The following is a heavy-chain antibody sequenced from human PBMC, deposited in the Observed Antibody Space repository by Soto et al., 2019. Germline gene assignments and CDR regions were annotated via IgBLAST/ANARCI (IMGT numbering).Heavy chain of an antibody. D-gene: IGHD3-22*01. V-gene: IGHV1-18*01. CDR3: ARPYDSSQSPRFDY. CDR1: GYTFTSYD. CDR2: ISPYNGKT. J-gene: IGHJ4*02. Sequence: ASVKVSCKASGYTFTSYDIFWVRQAPGQGLEWMGWISPYNGKTNYAQNLQGRVSMTTDTSTTTAYMELRSLRSDDTAVYYCARPYDSSQSPRFDYWGQGTLVTVSS.